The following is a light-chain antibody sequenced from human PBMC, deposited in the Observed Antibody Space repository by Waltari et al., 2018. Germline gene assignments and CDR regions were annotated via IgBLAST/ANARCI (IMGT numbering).Light chain of an antibody. CDR2: GAS. Sequence: ELVLTQSPGTLSLSPGERATLPCRASQSVSSSYLAWYQQKPGQAPRPLIYGASSRATGIPDRFSGSGSGTDFTLTISRLEPEDFAVYYCQQYGSSRVAFGQGTKVEIK. J-gene: IGKJ1*01. CDR1: QSVSSSY. CDR3: QQYGSSRVA. V-gene: IGKV3-20*01.